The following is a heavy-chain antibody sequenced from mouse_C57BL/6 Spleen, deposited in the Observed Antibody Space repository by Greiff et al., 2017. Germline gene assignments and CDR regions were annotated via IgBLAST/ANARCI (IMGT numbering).Heavy chain of an antibody. CDR3: TRWLLYYFDY. Sequence: VQLQQSGAELVRPGASVKLSCTASGFNIKDDYMHWVKQRPEQGLEWIGWIDPENGDTEYASKFQGKATITADTSSNPAYLQLSSLTSEDTAVYYCTRWLLYYFDYWGQGTTLTVSS. D-gene: IGHD2-3*01. V-gene: IGHV14-4*01. CDR1: GFNIKDDY. J-gene: IGHJ2*01. CDR2: IDPENGDT.